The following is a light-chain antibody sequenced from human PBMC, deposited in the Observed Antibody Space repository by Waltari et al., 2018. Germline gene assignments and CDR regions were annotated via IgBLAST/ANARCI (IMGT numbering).Light chain of an antibody. V-gene: IGKV3-20*01. CDR3: QQYDISPRT. J-gene: IGKJ2*01. Sequence: CRAGRRLSSSYLAWFPRIRGHAPRLLVYGASTRATGIPDRFSGSGSVTEFTLSISRLEPEDFALYYCQQYDISPRTFGQVTKLEIK. CDR2: GAS. CDR1: RRLSSSY.